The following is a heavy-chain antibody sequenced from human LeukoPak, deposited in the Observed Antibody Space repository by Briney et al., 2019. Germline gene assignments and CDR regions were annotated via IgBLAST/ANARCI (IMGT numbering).Heavy chain of an antibody. V-gene: IGHV3-64*01. Sequence: GSLRLSCAASGFTFSSYWMSWVRQAPGKGLEYVSAISSNGGSTYYANSVKGRFTISRDNSKNTLYLQMGSLRAEDMAVYYCARDHCSSTSCYTVDYWGQGTLVTVSS. CDR3: ARDHCSSTSCYTVDY. CDR2: ISSNGGST. D-gene: IGHD2-2*02. CDR1: GFTFSSYW. J-gene: IGHJ4*02.